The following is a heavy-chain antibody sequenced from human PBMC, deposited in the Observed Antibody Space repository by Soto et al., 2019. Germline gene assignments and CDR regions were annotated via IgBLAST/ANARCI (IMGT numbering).Heavy chain of an antibody. CDR2: IIPIFGTA. CDR1: GGTFSSYA. V-gene: IGHV1-69*13. D-gene: IGHD5-18*01. CDR3: ARADSYGADNYYYYGMDV. J-gene: IGHJ6*02. Sequence: GASVKVSCKASGGTFSSYAISWVRQAPGQGLEWMGGIIPIFGTANYAQKFQGRVTITADESTSTAYMELSSLRSEGTAVYYCARADSYGADNYYYYGMDVWGQGTTVTVSS.